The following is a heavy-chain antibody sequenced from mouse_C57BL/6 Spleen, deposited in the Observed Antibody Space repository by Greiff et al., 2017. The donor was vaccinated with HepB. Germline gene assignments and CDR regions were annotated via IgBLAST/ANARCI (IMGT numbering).Heavy chain of an antibody. Sequence: VQLQQSGPGLVAPSQSLSITCTVSGFSLTSYAISWVRQPPGKGLEWLGVIWTGGGTNYNSALKSRLSISKDNSKSQVFLKMNSLQTDDTARYYCARKGDDGYYWYFDVWGTGTTVTVSS. CDR3: ARKGDDGYYWYFDV. CDR2: IWTGGGT. D-gene: IGHD2-3*01. V-gene: IGHV2-9-1*01. J-gene: IGHJ1*03. CDR1: GFSLTSYA.